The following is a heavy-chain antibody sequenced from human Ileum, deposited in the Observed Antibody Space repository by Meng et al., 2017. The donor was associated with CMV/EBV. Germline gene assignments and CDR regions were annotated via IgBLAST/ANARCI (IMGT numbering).Heavy chain of an antibody. CDR1: GASISRYY. CDR2: IHSSGNT. CDR3: ARDLTNKWFYY. Sequence: GPGLVTASETLPPTGTVLGASISRYYWTWIRQPAGKGLEFIGRIHSSGNTDYNPSLMSRVTMSIDTSKNQLSLNLNSVTAADTAVYFCARDLTNKWFYYWGQGTLVTVSS. D-gene: IGHD1-26*01. V-gene: IGHV4-4*07. J-gene: IGHJ4*02.